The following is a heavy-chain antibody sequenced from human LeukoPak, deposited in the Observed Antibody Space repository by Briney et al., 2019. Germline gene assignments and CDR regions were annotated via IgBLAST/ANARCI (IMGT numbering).Heavy chain of an antibody. CDR2: IQYEGRRK. Sequence: GGSLRLSCAASGFIFSSHGMHWVRQAPGKGLEWLAFIQYEGRRKDYADSVRGRFPISRDSSKNTMYLEMSSLRAEDTAVYYCAKDFDRNYSLYYWVQGTLVAVSS. CDR1: GFIFSSHG. J-gene: IGHJ4*02. V-gene: IGHV3-30*02. CDR3: AKDFDRNYSLYY. D-gene: IGHD1-14*01.